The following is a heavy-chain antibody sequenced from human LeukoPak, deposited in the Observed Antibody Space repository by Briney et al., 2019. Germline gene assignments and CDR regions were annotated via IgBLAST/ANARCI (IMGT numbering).Heavy chain of an antibody. D-gene: IGHD3-10*01. J-gene: IGHJ6*03. V-gene: IGHV4-59*01. CDR3: ARLWFGENYMDV. Sequence: SETLSLTCTVSGGSISSYYWSWIRQPPGKGLEWIGYIYYSGSTKYNPSLKSRVTISVDTSKNQFSLKLSSVTAADTAVYYCARLWFGENYMDVWGKGTTVTISS. CDR1: GGSISSYY. CDR2: IYYSGST.